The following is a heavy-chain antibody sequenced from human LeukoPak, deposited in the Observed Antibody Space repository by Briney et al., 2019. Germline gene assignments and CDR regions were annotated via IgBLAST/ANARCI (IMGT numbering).Heavy chain of an antibody. CDR2: IYPGDSDT. CDR3: VRHGLGSSWFGFDY. D-gene: IGHD6-13*01. J-gene: IGHJ4*02. CDR1: GYRFTSYW. Sequence: GESLKISCQGSGYRFTSYWIGWVRQMPGRGLEWVGIIYPGDSDTRYSPSFQGQVTISADTSISTAYLQWSSLKASDSAMYYCVRHGLGSSWFGFDYWGQGTLVTVSS. V-gene: IGHV5-51*01.